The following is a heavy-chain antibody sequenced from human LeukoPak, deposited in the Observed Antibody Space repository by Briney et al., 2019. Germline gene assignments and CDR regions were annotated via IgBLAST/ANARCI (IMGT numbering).Heavy chain of an antibody. CDR3: AKDRMGSSWYGFDY. D-gene: IGHD6-13*01. V-gene: IGHV3-7*01. Sequence: GGSLRLSCAASGFTFSSYWMSWVRQAPGKGPEWVAHIKQDASQEYHVDSVQGRFTISRDNAKNSLYLQMNSLRAEDTAVYYCAKDRMGSSWYGFDYWGQGTLVTVSS. CDR2: IKQDASQE. J-gene: IGHJ4*02. CDR1: GFTFSSYW.